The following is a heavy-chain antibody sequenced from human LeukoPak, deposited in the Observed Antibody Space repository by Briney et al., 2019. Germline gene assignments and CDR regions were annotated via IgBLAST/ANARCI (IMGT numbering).Heavy chain of an antibody. CDR2: IYYSGST. Sequence: WVRQPPGKGLEWIGTIYYSGSTYYNPSLKSRVTISVDTSKNQFSLKLSSVTAADTAVYYCARHPNRIAAAGTIDYWGQGTLVTVSS. V-gene: IGHV4-39*01. D-gene: IGHD6-13*01. CDR3: ARHPNRIAAAGTIDY. J-gene: IGHJ4*02.